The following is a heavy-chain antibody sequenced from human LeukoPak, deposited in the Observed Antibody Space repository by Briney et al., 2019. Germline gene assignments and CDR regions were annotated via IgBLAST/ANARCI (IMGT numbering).Heavy chain of an antibody. CDR2: ISGGGGET. D-gene: IGHD6-19*01. V-gene: IGHV3-23*01. Sequence: GGSLRLSCAASGFTFSNNAMHWVRQAPGKGLEWVSSISGGGGETYYVDSVKGRFIISRDDSKNTLFLQMGSLTTDDMGLYFCARDRSGAFDYWGQGTLVTVSS. CDR1: GFTFSNNA. J-gene: IGHJ4*02. CDR3: ARDRSGAFDY.